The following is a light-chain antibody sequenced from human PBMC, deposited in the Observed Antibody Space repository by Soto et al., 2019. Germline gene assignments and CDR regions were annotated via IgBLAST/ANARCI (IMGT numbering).Light chain of an antibody. CDR3: SSYTGSSTHVV. V-gene: IGLV2-14*01. Sequence: QSALTQPASVSGSPGQAITICCTGTSSDVGGYNYVSWYQQHPGKAPKLMIYDVSNRPSGVSNRFSGYKSGNTASLTISGLQAEDEADYYCSSYTGSSTHVVFGGGTKLTVL. CDR2: DVS. J-gene: IGLJ2*01. CDR1: SSDVGGYNY.